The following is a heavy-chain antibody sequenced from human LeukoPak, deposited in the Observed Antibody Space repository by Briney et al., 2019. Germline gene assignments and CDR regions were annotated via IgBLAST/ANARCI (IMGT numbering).Heavy chain of an antibody. CDR3: ARDRVVVPAAFDY. D-gene: IGHD2-2*01. Sequence: ASVKVSCKASGYTFTAYYMHWVRQAPGQGLEWKGWINPNSGGTNYAQKFQGRVTMTRGTSISTAYMELSRLRSGDTAVYYCARDRVVVPAAFDYWGQGTLVTVSS. J-gene: IGHJ4*02. V-gene: IGHV1-2*02. CDR1: GYTFTAYY. CDR2: INPNSGGT.